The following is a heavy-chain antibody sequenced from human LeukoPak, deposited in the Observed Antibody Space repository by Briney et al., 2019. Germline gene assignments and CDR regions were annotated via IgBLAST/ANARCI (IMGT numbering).Heavy chain of an antibody. V-gene: IGHV3-66*01. D-gene: IGHD1-26*01. CDR1: GFTVSSNY. CDR2: IYSGGST. J-gene: IGHJ4*02. CDR3: AREGAGDSGKYHSYFDH. Sequence: GGSLRLSCAASGFTVSSNYMSWVRQAPGKGLEWVSVIYSGGSTYYADSVKGRFTISRDNSKNTLYLQMNSLRAEDTAVYYCAREGAGDSGKYHSYFDHWGQGTLVTVSS.